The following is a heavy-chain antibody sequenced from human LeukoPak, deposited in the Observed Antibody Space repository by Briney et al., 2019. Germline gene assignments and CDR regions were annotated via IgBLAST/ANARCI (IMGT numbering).Heavy chain of an antibody. CDR3: TRDNMLERRSYYYYYMDV. V-gene: IGHV3-49*04. Sequence: GWSLRLSCTASGFTFGDYAMSWVRQAPGKGLEWVGFIRIKAYGGTTEYAASVKGRFTISRDDSKSIAYLQMNSLKTEDTAVYYCTRDNMLERRSYYYYYMDVWGKGTTVTVSS. CDR2: IRIKAYGGTT. D-gene: IGHD1-1*01. J-gene: IGHJ6*03. CDR1: GFTFGDYA.